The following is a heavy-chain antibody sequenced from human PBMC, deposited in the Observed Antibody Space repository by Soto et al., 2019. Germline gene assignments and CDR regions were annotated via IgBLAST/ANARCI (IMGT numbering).Heavy chain of an antibody. CDR3: ARGEPGSHRLYYGMDV. V-gene: IGHV1-18*01. D-gene: IGHD1-1*01. CDR2: ISAYNGNT. J-gene: IGHJ6*02. CDR1: GYTFTSYG. Sequence: ASVKVSCKASGYTFTSYGISWVRQAPGQGLEWMGWISAYNGNTNYAQKLQGRVTMTTDTSTSTAYMELRSLRSDDTAVYYCARGEPGSHRLYYGMDVWGQETTVPVSS.